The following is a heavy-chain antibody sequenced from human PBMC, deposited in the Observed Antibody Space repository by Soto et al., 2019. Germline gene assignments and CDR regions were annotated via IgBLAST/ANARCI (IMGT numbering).Heavy chain of an antibody. D-gene: IGHD1-26*01. V-gene: IGHV4-59*02. CDR3: ARAAGSRIPSAFDI. CDR2: IYYSGST. Sequence: SESLELTCAVCGSAVWRSSWGWFRQPPGKGLEWIGYIYYSGSTNYNPSLKSRVTISVDTSKNQFSLKLSSVTAADTAVYYCARAAGSRIPSAFDIWGQGSMVT. J-gene: IGHJ3*02. CDR1: GSAVWRSS.